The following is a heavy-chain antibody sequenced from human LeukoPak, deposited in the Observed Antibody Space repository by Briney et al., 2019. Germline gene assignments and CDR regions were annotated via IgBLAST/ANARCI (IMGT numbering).Heavy chain of an antibody. Sequence: SVKVSCKASGGTFSSYAISWVRQAPGQGLEWMGGIIPIFGTANYAQKFQGRVTITTDESTSTAYMELSSLRSEDTAVYYCAREQGSTSQRQILNWFDPWGQGTLVAVSS. V-gene: IGHV1-69*05. CDR2: IIPIFGTA. CDR3: AREQGSTSQRQILNWFDP. J-gene: IGHJ5*02. CDR1: GGTFSSYA. D-gene: IGHD2-2*01.